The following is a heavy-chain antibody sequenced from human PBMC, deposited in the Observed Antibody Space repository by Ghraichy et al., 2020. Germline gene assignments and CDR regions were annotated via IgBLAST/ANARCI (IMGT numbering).Heavy chain of an antibody. CDR1: GGSMSSGGYS. D-gene: IGHD3-9*01. CDR2: IYYSGNT. Sequence: SETLSLTCAVSGGSMSSGGYSWSWIRQPPGKGLEWIGYIYYSGNTYYNPSLKSRVTISVDTFKNQFSLKLSSVTAADTAMYYCARDGARLVAGSYYYYGMDVWGQGTTVTVSS. CDR3: ARDGARLVAGSYYYYGMDV. J-gene: IGHJ6*02. V-gene: IGHV4-30-4*07.